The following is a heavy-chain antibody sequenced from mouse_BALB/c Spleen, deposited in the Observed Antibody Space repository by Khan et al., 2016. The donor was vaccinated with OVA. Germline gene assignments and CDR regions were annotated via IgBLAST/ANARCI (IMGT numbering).Heavy chain of an antibody. Sequence: EVQLVESGPGLVKPSQSLSLTCTVTGYSITSGYGWNWIRQFPGNKLEWMGYISYSGSTNYNQSLKSRISITRDTSKNQFFLQLISVTTEDTATYYCARTTRIKYWGQGTTLTVSS. CDR2: ISYSGST. CDR1: GYSITSGYG. J-gene: IGHJ2*01. CDR3: ARTTRIKY. V-gene: IGHV3-2*02. D-gene: IGHD2-12*01.